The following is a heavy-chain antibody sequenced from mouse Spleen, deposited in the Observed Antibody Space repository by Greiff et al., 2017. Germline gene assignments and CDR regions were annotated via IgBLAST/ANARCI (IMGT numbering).Heavy chain of an antibody. J-gene: IGHJ2*01. D-gene: IGHD2-14*01. CDR3: ARSIRYGDYFDY. Sequence: QVQLQQPGAELVRPGSSVKLSCKASGYTFTSYWMHWVKQRPIQGLEWIGNIDPSDSETHYNQKFKDKATLTVDKSSSTAYMQLSSLTSEDSAVYYCARSIRYGDYFDYWGQGTTLTVSS. V-gene: IGHV1-52*01. CDR1: GYTFTSYW. CDR2: IDPSDSET.